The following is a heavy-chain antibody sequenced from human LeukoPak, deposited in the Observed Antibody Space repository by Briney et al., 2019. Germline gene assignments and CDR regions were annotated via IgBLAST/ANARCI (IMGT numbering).Heavy chain of an antibody. CDR1: GYTFTSYD. Sequence: ASVNVSCKASGYTFTSYDINWVRQATGQGLEWMGWMNPNSGNTGYAQKFQGRVTMTRNTSISTAYMELSSLRSEDTAAYYCARLVIAAAGTKVDYWGQGTLVTVSS. CDR3: ARLVIAAAGTKVDY. J-gene: IGHJ4*02. V-gene: IGHV1-8*01. CDR2: MNPNSGNT. D-gene: IGHD6-13*01.